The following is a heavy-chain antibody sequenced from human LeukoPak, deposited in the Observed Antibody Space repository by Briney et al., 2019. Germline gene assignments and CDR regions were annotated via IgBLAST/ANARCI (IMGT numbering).Heavy chain of an antibody. CDR1: GGSFSGYY. Sequence: SETLSLTCAVYGGSFSGYYWSWIRQPPGKGLEWIGEINHSGSTNYNPSLKSRVTISVDTSKNQFSLKLSSVTAADTAVYYCARGASLRYFGHHYYYYTDVWGKGTTVTVSS. D-gene: IGHD3-9*01. V-gene: IGHV4-34*01. J-gene: IGHJ6*03. CDR2: INHSGST. CDR3: ARGASLRYFGHHYYYYTDV.